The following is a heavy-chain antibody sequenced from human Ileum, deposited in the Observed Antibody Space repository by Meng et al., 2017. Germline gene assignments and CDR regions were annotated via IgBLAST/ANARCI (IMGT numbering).Heavy chain of an antibody. CDR1: GGSVSTSDYQ. CDR3: ARDHWGSLDY. J-gene: IGHJ4*02. V-gene: IGHV4-61*08. D-gene: IGHD7-27*01. CDR2: AGT. Sequence: QVQLKGSGPGLGRPSETLSLICTVSGGSVSTSDYQRGWIRQPPGKGLEWIGYAGTNYNPSLKSRVTISVDTSKRQFSLKLTSVTAADTAVYYCARDHWGSLDYWGQGILVTVSS.